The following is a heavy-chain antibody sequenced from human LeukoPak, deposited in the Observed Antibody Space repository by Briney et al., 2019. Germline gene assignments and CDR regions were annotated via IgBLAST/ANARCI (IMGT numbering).Heavy chain of an antibody. CDR1: GFTFSSYA. Sequence: GGSLRLSCAASGFTFSSYAMSWVRQAPGKGLEWVSAISGSGGSTYYADSVKGRFTISRDNSKNTPYLQMNSLRAEDTAVYYCAPSARYCSSTSCPYWGQGTLVTVSS. V-gene: IGHV3-23*01. D-gene: IGHD2-2*01. CDR2: ISGSGGST. J-gene: IGHJ4*02. CDR3: APSARYCSSTSCPY.